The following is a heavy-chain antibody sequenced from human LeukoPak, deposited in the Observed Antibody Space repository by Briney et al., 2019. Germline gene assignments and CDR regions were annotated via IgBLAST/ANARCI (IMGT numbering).Heavy chain of an antibody. J-gene: IGHJ4*02. D-gene: IGHD2-8*02. CDR2: ISTSGSTI. CDR3: ARALLAYYYFDY. V-gene: IGHV3-48*03. CDR1: GFTFSSYD. Sequence: GGSLRLSCAASGFTFSSYDMNWVRQAPGKGLEWVSYISTSGSTIYYADSVKGRFTISRDNAKNSLYLQMNSLRAEDTAMYYCARALLAYYYFDYWGQGTLVTVSS.